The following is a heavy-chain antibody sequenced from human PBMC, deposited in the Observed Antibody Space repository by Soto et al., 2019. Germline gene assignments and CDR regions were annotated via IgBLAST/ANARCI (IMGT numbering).Heavy chain of an antibody. D-gene: IGHD5-18*01. CDR3: ARVGRGYSYGYPDY. Sequence: SVKVSCKASGGTFSSYAISWVRQAPGQGLEWMGGIIPIFGTANYAQKFQGGVTITADESTSTAYMELSSLRSEGTAVYYCARVGRGYSYGYPDYWGQGTLVTVSS. CDR2: IIPIFGTA. V-gene: IGHV1-69*13. CDR1: GGTFSSYA. J-gene: IGHJ4*02.